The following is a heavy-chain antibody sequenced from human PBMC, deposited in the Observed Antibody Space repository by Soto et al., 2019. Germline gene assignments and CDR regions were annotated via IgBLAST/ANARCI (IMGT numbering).Heavy chain of an antibody. CDR3: ARGPYSIETGYYYYYGMDV. D-gene: IGHD4-4*01. CDR2: IYYSGST. J-gene: IGHJ6*02. Sequence: SQTLSLTCTVSGGSISSRGYYWSWIRQHPGKGLEWIGYIYYSGSTYYNPSLKSRVTISVDTSKNQFSLKLSSVTAADTAVYYCARGPYSIETGYYYYYGMDVWGQGTTVTVSS. CDR1: GGSISSRGYY. V-gene: IGHV4-31*03.